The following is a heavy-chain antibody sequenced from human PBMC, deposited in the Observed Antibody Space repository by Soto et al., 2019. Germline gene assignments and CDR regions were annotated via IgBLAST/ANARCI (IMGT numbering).Heavy chain of an antibody. CDR2: INAGNGNT. CDR3: PPSPHSFSSWDSVVYYYGMDV. V-gene: IGHV1-3*01. CDR1: GYTFTSYA. Sequence: ASVKVSCKASGYTFTSYAMHSVRQAPGQRLEWMGWINAGNGNTKYSQKFQGRVTITRDTSASTAYMELSSLRSEDTAVYYCPPSPHSFSSWDSVVYYYGMDVWGQGTTVTVSS. J-gene: IGHJ6*02. D-gene: IGHD6-13*01.